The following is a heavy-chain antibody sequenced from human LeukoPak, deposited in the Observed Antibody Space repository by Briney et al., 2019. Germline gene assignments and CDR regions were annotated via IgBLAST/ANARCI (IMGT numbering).Heavy chain of an antibody. CDR3: ASNWGSYPDC. V-gene: IGHV3-7*01. D-gene: IGHD3-16*01. CDR1: GFTFSSYS. J-gene: IGHJ4*01. CDR2: IKEDGSKK. Sequence: GGSLRLSCAASGFTFSSYSMNWVRQAPGKGLEWVANIKEDGSKKYYVDSVKGRFTISRDNVKNFLYLQMNNLRAEDTALYFCASNWGSYPDCWGQGVLVTVSS.